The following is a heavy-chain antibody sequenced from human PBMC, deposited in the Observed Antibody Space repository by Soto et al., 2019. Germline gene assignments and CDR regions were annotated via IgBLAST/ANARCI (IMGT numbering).Heavy chain of an antibody. Sequence: SGTLSLTGTVSDGAISSDYWSWIRQPPGKGLEWIGYIYYSGSTNYNPSLKSRVTISVDTSKNQFSLKLSSVTAADTAVYYCARHQASLLGFGVGTHYYHYYMDGWGKGTTVTVSS. CDR3: ARHQASLLGFGVGTHYYHYYMDG. J-gene: IGHJ6*03. D-gene: IGHD3-3*01. CDR2: IYYSGST. V-gene: IGHV4-59*08. CDR1: DGAISSDY.